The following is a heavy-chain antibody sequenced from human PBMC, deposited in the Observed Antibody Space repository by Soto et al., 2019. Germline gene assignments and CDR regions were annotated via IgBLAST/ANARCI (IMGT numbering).Heavy chain of an antibody. J-gene: IGHJ6*03. CDR2: IYYSGST. CDR3: ARHRTNYYYYYMDV. CDR1: GGSISSYY. Sequence: SETLSLTCTVSGGSISSYYWSWIRQPPGKGLEWIGYIYYSGSTNYNPSLKSRVTISVDTSKNQFSLKLSSVTAADTAVYYCARHRTNYYYYYMDVWGKGTTVTVSS. V-gene: IGHV4-59*08.